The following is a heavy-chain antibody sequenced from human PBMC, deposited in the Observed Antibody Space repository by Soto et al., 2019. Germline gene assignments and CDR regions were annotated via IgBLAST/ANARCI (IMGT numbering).Heavy chain of an antibody. CDR1: GFTFSSYS. J-gene: IGHJ6*02. D-gene: IGHD5-18*01. V-gene: IGHV3-21*01. CDR2: ISSSSSYI. Sequence: EVQLVESGGGLVKPGGSLRLSCAASGFTFSSYSMNWVRQAPGKGLEWVSSISSSSSYIYYADSVKGRFTISRDNAKNSLYLQMNSLRAEDTAVYYCAREMPDSYGYYYGMDVWGQGTTVTVSS. CDR3: AREMPDSYGYYYGMDV.